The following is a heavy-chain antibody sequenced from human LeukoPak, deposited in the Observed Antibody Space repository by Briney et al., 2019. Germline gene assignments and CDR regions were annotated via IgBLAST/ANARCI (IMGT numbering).Heavy chain of an antibody. D-gene: IGHD2-8*01. V-gene: IGHV3-30*02. CDR3: ARCIGPKDYHYMDV. J-gene: IGHJ6*03. CDR2: IRYDGSNK. Sequence: PGGSLRLSCAASGFTFSSYGMHWVRQAPGKGLEWVAFIRYDGSNKYYADSVKGRFTISRDNSKNTLYLQMNSLRAEDTAVYYCARCIGPKDYHYMDVWGKGTTVTISS. CDR1: GFTFSSYG.